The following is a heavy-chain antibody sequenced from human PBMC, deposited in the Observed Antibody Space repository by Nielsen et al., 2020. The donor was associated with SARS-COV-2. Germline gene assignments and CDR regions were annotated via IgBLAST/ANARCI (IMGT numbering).Heavy chain of an antibody. V-gene: IGHV1-46*01. CDR1: GYTFTSYY. Sequence: ALVKVSCKASGYTFTSYYMHWVRQAPGQGLEWMGIINPSGGSTSYAQKFQGRVTMTRDTSTSTVYMELSSLRSEDTAVYYCARGGRLRGNVCGGDCYPFDYWGQGTLVTVSS. J-gene: IGHJ4*02. CDR3: ARGGRLRGNVCGGDCYPFDY. D-gene: IGHD2-21*02. CDR2: INPSGGST.